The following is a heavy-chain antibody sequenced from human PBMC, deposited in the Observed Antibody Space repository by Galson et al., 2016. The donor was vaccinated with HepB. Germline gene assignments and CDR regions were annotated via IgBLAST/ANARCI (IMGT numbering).Heavy chain of an antibody. CDR1: EFTFSSYS. V-gene: IGHV3-21*01. D-gene: IGHD3-10*01. CDR2: ISSSSSYI. CDR3: ARVDYGSGGLYWYFDL. Sequence: SLRLSCAASEFTFSSYSMNWVRQAPGKGLEWVSSISSSSSYIYYADSVQGRFTISRDNAKKSLFLQMNSLRAEDTAVYYCARVDYGSGGLYWYFDLWGRGTLVTVSS. J-gene: IGHJ2*01.